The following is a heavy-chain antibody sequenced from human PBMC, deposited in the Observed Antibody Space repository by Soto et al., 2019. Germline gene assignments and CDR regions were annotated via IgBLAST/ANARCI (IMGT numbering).Heavy chain of an antibody. Sequence: SVSNAWMNWVRQAPGKGLEWVGRIKSKTDGGTTDYAAPVKGRFTISRDDSKNTLYLQMNRLKTEDTAVYYCTTEADYDLWSGYVTDAFDIWGQGTMVTVSS. CDR2: IKSKTDGGTT. CDR3: TTEADYDLWSGYVTDAFDI. CDR1: SVSNAW. J-gene: IGHJ3*02. V-gene: IGHV3-15*07. D-gene: IGHD3-3*01.